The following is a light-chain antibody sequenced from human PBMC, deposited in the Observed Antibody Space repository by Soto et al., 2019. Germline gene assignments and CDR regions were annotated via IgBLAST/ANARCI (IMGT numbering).Light chain of an antibody. CDR3: STYTSASTS. CDR1: EVGAHRF. CDR2: EVI. J-gene: IGLJ2*01. Sequence: QSALTQPASVSGSPGQSITISCTGTEVGAHRFVSWYQQVPGTAPKLLIYEVIKRPSGISPRSSGSKAGNTASLTISGLQADDEADYFCSTYTSASTSFGGGTKLTVL. V-gene: IGLV2-14*01.